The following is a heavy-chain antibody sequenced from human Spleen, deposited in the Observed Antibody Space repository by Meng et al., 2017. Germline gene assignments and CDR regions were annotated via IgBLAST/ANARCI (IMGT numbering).Heavy chain of an antibody. V-gene: IGHV4-38-2*02. J-gene: IGHJ4*02. CDR2: VHHSGST. CDR3: AREHINGLVDY. D-gene: IGHD2-21*01. CDR1: GYSISSGYY. Sequence: SETLSLTCPASGYSISSGYYWGWIRQPPGKGLEWIGSVHHSGSTYYKPSLESRVTVLVDTSKKQFSMKLSSVTAADTAVYYCAREHINGLVDYWGQGTLVTVSS.